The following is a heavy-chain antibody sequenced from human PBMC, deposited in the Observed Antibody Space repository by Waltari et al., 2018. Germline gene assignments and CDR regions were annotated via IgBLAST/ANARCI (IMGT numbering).Heavy chain of an antibody. J-gene: IGHJ4*02. CDR2: IYYSGST. CDR3: ARVPYIGQRRIPYYFDY. CDR1: GGSISSYY. Sequence: QVQLQESGPGLVKPSETLSLTCTVSGGSISSYYWSWIRQPPGKGLEWIGYIYYSGSTNYNPSLKSRVTISVDTSKNQFSPKLSSVTAADTAVYYCARVPYIGQRRIPYYFDYWGQGTLVTVSS. D-gene: IGHD6-25*01. V-gene: IGHV4-59*01.